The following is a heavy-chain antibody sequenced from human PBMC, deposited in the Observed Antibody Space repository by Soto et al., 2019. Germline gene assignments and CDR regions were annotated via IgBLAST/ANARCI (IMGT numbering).Heavy chain of an antibody. CDR3: ATVFEH. Sequence: VPLVESGGGSVQPGGSLRLSCVASGITFSGFWMHWVRQVPGKGLVWVARVDSAGSGTSYADSVKGRFTISRDNAKNTLSLQMDSLRVEDTAVHYCATVFEHWGQGIPVTVSS. J-gene: IGHJ4*02. V-gene: IGHV3-74*01. CDR2: VDSAGSGT. CDR1: GITFSGFW.